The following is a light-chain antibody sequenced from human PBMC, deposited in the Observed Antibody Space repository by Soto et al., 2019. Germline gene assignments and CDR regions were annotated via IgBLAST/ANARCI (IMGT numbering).Light chain of an antibody. Sequence: DIQLTPSPSTLSASVGDRVTITCRASQTIDSWLAWYQQKPGKAPKLLIYDASSLESGVPSRFSGSGSGTEFTLTISSLQPDDFATYYCQHYDAYSTWTFGQGTKVDIK. CDR2: DAS. V-gene: IGKV1-5*01. CDR1: QTIDSW. CDR3: QHYDAYSTWT. J-gene: IGKJ1*01.